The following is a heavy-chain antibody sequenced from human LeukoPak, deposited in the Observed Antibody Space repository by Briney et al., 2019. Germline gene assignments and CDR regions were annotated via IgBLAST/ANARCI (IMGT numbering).Heavy chain of an antibody. CDR3: ARAPHTMIVEGGDY. J-gene: IGHJ4*02. V-gene: IGHV1-2*02. CDR2: INPNSGGT. D-gene: IGHD3-22*01. Sequence: ASVEVSCKASGYTFTGYYIHWVRQAPGQGLEWMGWINPNSGGTNYAQKFQGRVTMTRDTSISTAYMELSRLRSDDTAVYYCARAPHTMIVEGGDYWGQGTLVTVSS. CDR1: GYTFTGYY.